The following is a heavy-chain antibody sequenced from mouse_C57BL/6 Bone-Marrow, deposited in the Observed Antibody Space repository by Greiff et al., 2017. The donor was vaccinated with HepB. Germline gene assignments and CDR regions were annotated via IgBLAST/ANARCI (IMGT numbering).Heavy chain of an antibody. CDR2: ISSGSSTI. J-gene: IGHJ4*01. V-gene: IGHV5-17*01. D-gene: IGHD2-3*01. CDR3: ARRGLACLQEGWLLRVRHPMDY. CDR1: GFTFSDYG. Sequence: EVKLVESGGGLVKPGGSLKLSCAASGFTFSDYGMHWVRQAPEKGLEWVAYISSGSSTIYYADTVKGRFTISRDNAKNTLFLQMTSLRSEDTAMYYCARRGLACLQEGWLLRVRHPMDYWGQGTSVTVSS.